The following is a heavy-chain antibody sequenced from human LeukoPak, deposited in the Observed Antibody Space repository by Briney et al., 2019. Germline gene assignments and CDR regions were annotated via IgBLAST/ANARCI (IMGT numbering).Heavy chain of an antibody. CDR3: ARVASGSYSRWYYYYMDV. CDR1: EFTFSSYW. D-gene: IGHD1-26*01. J-gene: IGHJ6*03. CDR2: IKQDGSEK. V-gene: IGHV3-7*01. Sequence: GGSLRLSCAASEFTFSSYWMTWVRQAPGKGLEWVANIKQDGSEKYYVDSVKGRFTISRDNAKNSLYLQMNSLRAEDTAVYYCARVASGSYSRWYYYYMDVWGKGTTVTVSS.